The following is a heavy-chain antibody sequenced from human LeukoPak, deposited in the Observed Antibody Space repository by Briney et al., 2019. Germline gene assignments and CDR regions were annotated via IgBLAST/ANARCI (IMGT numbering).Heavy chain of an antibody. D-gene: IGHD6-13*01. CDR1: GGSFSSYY. CDR3: ARETGYSSSWYWHDDAFDI. V-gene: IGHV4-34*01. Sequence: SETLSLTCAVYGGSFSSYYWSWIRQPPGKGLEWIGEINHSGSTNYNPSLKSRVTISVDTSKNQFSLKLSSVTAADTAVYYCARETGYSSSWYWHDDAFDIWGQGTMVTVSS. CDR2: INHSGST. J-gene: IGHJ3*02.